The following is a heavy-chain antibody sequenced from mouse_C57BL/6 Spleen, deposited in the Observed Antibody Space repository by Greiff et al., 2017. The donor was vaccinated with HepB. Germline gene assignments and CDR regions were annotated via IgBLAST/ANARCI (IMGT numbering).Heavy chain of an antibody. J-gene: IGHJ3*01. V-gene: IGHV5-4*01. CDR2: ISDGGSYT. CDR1: GFTFSSYA. D-gene: IGHD2-5*01. CDR3: AREYYSNGVSFAY. Sequence: EVKLQESGGGLVKPGGSLKLSCAASGFTFSSYAMSWVRQTPEKRLEWVATISDGGSYTYYPDNVKGRFTISRDNAKNNLYLQMSHLKSEDTAMYYCAREYYSNGVSFAYWGQGTLVTVSA.